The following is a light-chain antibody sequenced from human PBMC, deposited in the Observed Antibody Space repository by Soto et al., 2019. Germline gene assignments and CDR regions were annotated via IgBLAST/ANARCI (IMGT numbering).Light chain of an antibody. CDR3: QQYGSSPWT. V-gene: IGKV3-20*01. J-gene: IGKJ1*01. Sequence: EIVLTQSPGTLSLSPGERATLSCRASQSVSSNYLAWYQQKPGQAPRPLIYGASSRATGIPDRFSGSGAGTDFTLTIGRLESEDVAVYYCQQYGSSPWTFGQGTKVDIK. CDR1: QSVSSNY. CDR2: GAS.